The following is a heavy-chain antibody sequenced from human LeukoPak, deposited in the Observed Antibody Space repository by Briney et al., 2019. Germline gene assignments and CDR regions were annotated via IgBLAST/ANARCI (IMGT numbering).Heavy chain of an antibody. CDR3: ARGGVGDSGSYPY. V-gene: IGHV1-2*02. Sequence: ASVKVSCKASAHTFTGHYIHWVRQAPGQGLEWMGWINPNSGDTNYAQTFQRRVTMTRDTSTNTAYMELSSLRSDDTAVYYCARGGVGDSGSYPYWGQGALVTVSS. J-gene: IGHJ4*02. CDR2: INPNSGDT. CDR1: AHTFTGHY. D-gene: IGHD3-10*01.